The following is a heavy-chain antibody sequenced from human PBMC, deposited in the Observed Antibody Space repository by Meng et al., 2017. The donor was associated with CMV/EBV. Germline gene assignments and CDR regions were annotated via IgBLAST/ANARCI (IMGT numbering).Heavy chain of an antibody. V-gene: IGHV3-21*01. Sequence: GESLKISCEVSGFTLSSYSMNWVRQAPGNGLEWVSSISSSSTYMYYADSVKGRFTISRDNAKNSLYLQMNSLRAEDTAVYFCAREKRTCDVVGATGNCDYWGRGTLVTVSS. J-gene: IGHJ4*02. CDR3: AREKRTCDVVGATGNCDY. CDR2: ISSSSTYM. CDR1: GFTLSSYS. D-gene: IGHD1-26*01.